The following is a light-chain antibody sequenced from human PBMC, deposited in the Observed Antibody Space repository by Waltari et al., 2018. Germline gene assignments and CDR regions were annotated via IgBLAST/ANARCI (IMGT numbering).Light chain of an antibody. Sequence: TVVTQEPSFSVSPGGTVTLTCGLSSGSVSTNNHPSWYQQTPGQAPRTLMSSTNIRSSGVPDRFSGSILGNRAALTITGAQADDESVYYCLLFWGDSTWLFGGGTALTVL. CDR2: STN. V-gene: IGLV8-61*01. CDR3: LLFWGDSTWL. CDR1: SGSVSTNNH. J-gene: IGLJ3*02.